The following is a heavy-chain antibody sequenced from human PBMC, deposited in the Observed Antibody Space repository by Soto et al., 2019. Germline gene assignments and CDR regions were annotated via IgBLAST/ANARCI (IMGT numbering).Heavy chain of an antibody. CDR3: ERDVTPYYVFWSGYFTGFRGACAI. CDR2: IYYSGST. D-gene: IGHD3-3*01. Sequence: PSETLSLTCTVSGGSISSYDWSWIRQPPGKGLEWIGYIYYSGSTNYNPSLKSRVTISVDTSKNQFSLKLSSVTAADTAVYYCERDVTPYYVFWSGYFTGFRGACAIWGQGTMVTVSS. CDR1: GGSISSYD. J-gene: IGHJ3*02. V-gene: IGHV4-59*01.